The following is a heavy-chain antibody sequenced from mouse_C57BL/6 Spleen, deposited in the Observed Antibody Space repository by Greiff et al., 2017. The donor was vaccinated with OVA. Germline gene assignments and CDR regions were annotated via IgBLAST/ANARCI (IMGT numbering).Heavy chain of an antibody. V-gene: IGHV1-50*01. CDR3: ARSGGGLLYFDD. CDR2: IDPSDSYT. J-gene: IGHJ2*01. Sequence: VQLQQPGAELVKPGASVKLSCKASGYTFTSYWMQWVQQRPGQGLEWIGEIDPSDSYTNYNQKFKGKATLTVDTSSSTAYMQLSSLTSEDSAVYDCARSGGGLLYFDDWGQGTTLTVSA. CDR1: GYTFTSYW. D-gene: IGHD2-3*01.